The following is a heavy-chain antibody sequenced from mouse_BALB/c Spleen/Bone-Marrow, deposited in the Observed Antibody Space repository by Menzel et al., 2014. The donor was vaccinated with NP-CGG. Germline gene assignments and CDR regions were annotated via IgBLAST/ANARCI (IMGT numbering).Heavy chain of an antibody. Sequence: VQLQQSGAELVKPGASVKLSCKASGYTFTSYYMYWVRQRSGQGLEWIGEINPINGGTNFSEKFKSRATLTVGKSSSTAFMQLSTLTSEDSAVYYCTRSNYGYWYFDVWGAGTTVTVSS. CDR1: GYTFTSYY. D-gene: IGHD1-1*01. CDR2: INPINGGT. J-gene: IGHJ1*01. V-gene: IGHV1S81*02. CDR3: TRSNYGYWYFDV.